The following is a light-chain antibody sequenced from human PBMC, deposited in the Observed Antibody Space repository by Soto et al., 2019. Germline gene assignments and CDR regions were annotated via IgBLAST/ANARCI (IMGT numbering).Light chain of an antibody. J-gene: IGKJ5*01. CDR2: GAS. CDR3: QQYNNWPIT. CDR1: QSVSSN. Sequence: ELVMTQSPATLSVSAGERAALSCRASQSVSSNLAWYQQKPGQAPRLLIYGASTRATGIPARFSGSGSGTEFTLTISSLQSEDFEIYYCQQYNNWPITFGQGTRLEIK. V-gene: IGKV3-15*01.